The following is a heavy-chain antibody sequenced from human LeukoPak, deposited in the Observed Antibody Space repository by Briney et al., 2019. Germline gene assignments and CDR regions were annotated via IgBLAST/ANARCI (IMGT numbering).Heavy chain of an antibody. V-gene: IGHV3-7*01. D-gene: IGHD3-22*01. CDR2: IKQDGTDK. CDR1: GFTFNSYW. CDR3: ARDPYDGGGYGAFDI. J-gene: IGHJ3*02. Sequence: GGSLRLSCAASGFTFNSYWMAWVRQAPGKGLEWAANIKQDGTDKYYMDSVKGRFTISRDNAKNSLYLQMSGLRAEDTAVYYCARDPYDGGGYGAFDIWGRGTMVTVSS.